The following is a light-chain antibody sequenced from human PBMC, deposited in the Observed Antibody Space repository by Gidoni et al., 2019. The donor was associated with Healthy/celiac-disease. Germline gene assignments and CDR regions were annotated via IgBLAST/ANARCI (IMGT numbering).Light chain of an antibody. J-gene: IGKJ1*01. CDR3: LQDYNYPWT. Sequence: AIQMPQSPSSLPASVGDRVTITCRASQGIRNDLGWYQQKPGKAPKLLIYAASSLQSGVPSRFSGSGSGTDFTLTISSLQPEDFATYYCLQDYNYPWTFXQXTKVEIK. CDR1: QGIRND. CDR2: AAS. V-gene: IGKV1-6*01.